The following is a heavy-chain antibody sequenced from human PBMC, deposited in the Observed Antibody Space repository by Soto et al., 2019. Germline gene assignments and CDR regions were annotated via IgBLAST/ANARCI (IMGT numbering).Heavy chain of an antibody. CDR2: ISGSGGST. D-gene: IGHD3-22*01. CDR3: AKDVTFYYDSGAYYYFDS. CDR1: GFIFNTFA. Sequence: GGSLRLSCSASGFIFNTFAMSWVRQVPGNGLEWVSGISGSGGSTFYADSVMGRFTISRDNSKNTLYLQMNSLRAEDTAVYYCAKDVTFYYDSGAYYYFDSWGQGTLVTVSS. J-gene: IGHJ4*02. V-gene: IGHV3-23*01.